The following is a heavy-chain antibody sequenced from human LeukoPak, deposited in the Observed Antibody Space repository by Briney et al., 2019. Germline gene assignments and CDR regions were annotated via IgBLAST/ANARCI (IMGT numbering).Heavy chain of an antibody. CDR1: GFTVSSNS. Sequence: PGGSLRLSCTVSGFTVSSNSMSWVRQAPGKGLEWVSFIYSDNTHYSDSVKGRFTISRDNSKNTLYLQMNSLRAEDTAVYYCARDPYNGYYGDDYYYYMDVWGKGTTVTISS. D-gene: IGHD4-17*01. V-gene: IGHV3-53*01. CDR2: IYSDNT. CDR3: ARDPYNGYYGDDYYYYMDV. J-gene: IGHJ6*03.